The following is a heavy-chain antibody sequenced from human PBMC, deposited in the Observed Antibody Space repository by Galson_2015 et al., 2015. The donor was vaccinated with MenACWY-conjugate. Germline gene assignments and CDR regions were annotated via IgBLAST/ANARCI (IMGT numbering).Heavy chain of an antibody. J-gene: IGHJ6*02. Sequence: KGLVWVSHINSDGSRTRYADSVKGRFTISRDNAKNMLYLQMNSLRAEDTAVYYCAKDMGWSGTGGMDVWGQGTTVTVSS. CDR3: AKDMGWSGTGGMDV. V-gene: IGHV3-74*01. D-gene: IGHD3-3*01. CDR2: INSDGSRT.